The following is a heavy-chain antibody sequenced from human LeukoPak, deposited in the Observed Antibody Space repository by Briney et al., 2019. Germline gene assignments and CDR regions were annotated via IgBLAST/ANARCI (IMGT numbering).Heavy chain of an antibody. D-gene: IGHD4-17*01. CDR2: IYSGGST. CDR1: GCTVSSNY. J-gene: IGHJ4*02. CDR3: AREYGDYFDY. Sequence: PGGSLRLSCAASGCTVSSNYMSWVRQAPGKGLEWVSVIYSGGSTYYADSVKGRFTISRDNSKNTLYLQMNSLRAEDTAVYYCAREYGDYFDYWGQGTLVTVSS. V-gene: IGHV3-53*01.